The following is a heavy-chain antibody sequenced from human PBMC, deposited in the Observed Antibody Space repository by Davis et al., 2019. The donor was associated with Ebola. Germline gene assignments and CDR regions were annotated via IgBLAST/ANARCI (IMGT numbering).Heavy chain of an antibody. CDR2: ISSNGGSI. Sequence: GGSLRLSCSASGFTFSSYAMHWVRQAPGKGLEYVSAISSNGGSIYYADSVKGRFTISRDNAKNSLYLQMNSLRAEDTAVYYCARDGVPYYDILTGYYKLTEFDYWGQGTLVTVSS. CDR1: GFTFSSYA. CDR3: ARDGVPYYDILTGYYKLTEFDY. J-gene: IGHJ4*02. D-gene: IGHD3-9*01. V-gene: IGHV3-64*04.